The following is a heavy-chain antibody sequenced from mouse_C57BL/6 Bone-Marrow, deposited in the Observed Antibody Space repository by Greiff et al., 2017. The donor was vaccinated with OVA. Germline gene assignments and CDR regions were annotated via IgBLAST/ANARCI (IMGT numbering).Heavy chain of an antibody. D-gene: IGHD1-1*01. Sequence: QVQLQQPGAELVRPGSSVKLSCKASGYTFTSYWMDWVKQRPGQGLEWIGNIYPSDSETHYNQKFKDKATLTVDKSSSTAYMQLSSLTSEDSAVYYCARKAYGSSGRYYFDYWGQGTTLTVSS. CDR3: ARKAYGSSGRYYFDY. J-gene: IGHJ2*01. V-gene: IGHV1-61*01. CDR2: IYPSDSET. CDR1: GYTFTSYW.